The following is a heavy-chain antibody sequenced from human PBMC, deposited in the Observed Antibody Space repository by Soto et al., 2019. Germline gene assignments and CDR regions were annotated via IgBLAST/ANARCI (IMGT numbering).Heavy chain of an antibody. CDR1: GFTFSGSA. V-gene: IGHV3-73*01. CDR3: TVRAPWSFQH. J-gene: IGHJ1*01. CDR2: IRSKANSYAT. D-gene: IGHD3-3*01. Sequence: PGGSLRLSCAASGFTFSGSAMHWVRQASGKGLEWVGRIRSKANSYATAYAASVKGRFTISRDDSKNTAYLQMNSLKTEDTAVYYCTVRAPWSFQHWGQGTLVTSPQ.